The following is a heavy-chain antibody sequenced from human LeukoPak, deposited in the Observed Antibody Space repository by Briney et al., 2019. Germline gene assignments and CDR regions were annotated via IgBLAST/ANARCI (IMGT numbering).Heavy chain of an antibody. V-gene: IGHV4-59*01. D-gene: IGHD6-13*01. J-gene: IGHJ6*03. CDR3: ARTTEAHSWRTRYYDYYMDV. Sequence: SETLSLTCTVTVGSISSYYWSWIRQPTGKGLEWIGYIYYSGSTNHNPSLKSRVTISVDTSKNQFSLKLSSVTAADTAVYYCARTTEAHSWRTRYYDYYMDVWGKGTTVTVSS. CDR1: VGSISSYY. CDR2: IYYSGST.